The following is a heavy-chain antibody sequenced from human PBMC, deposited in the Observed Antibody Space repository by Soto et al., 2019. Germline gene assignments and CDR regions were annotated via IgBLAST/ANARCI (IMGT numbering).Heavy chain of an antibody. CDR3: ARDPPHPSIAARRLGYFDD. Sequence: EVQLVESGGGLVQPGGSLRLSCAASGFTFSSYWMSWVRQAPGKGLEWVANIKQDGSEKYYVDSVKGRFTISRDNAKNSLYLQMNSLRAEDTAVYYCARDPPHPSIAARRLGYFDDWGQGTLVTVSS. CDR1: GFTFSSYW. J-gene: IGHJ4*02. CDR2: IKQDGSEK. V-gene: IGHV3-7*01. D-gene: IGHD6-6*01.